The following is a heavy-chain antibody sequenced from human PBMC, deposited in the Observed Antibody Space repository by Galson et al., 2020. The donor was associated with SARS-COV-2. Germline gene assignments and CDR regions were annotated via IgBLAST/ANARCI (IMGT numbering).Heavy chain of an antibody. J-gene: IGHJ4*02. CDR1: GFTFSIYW. CDR3: ARGDMGNDYFDY. Sequence: GGSLSLSCAASGFTFSIYWMHWVRQAPGKGLVWVSRIYSEGSSTSYADSVKGRFTISGDNAKNTLYLQMNSLRAEDTAVYYCARGDMGNDYFDYWGQGTLVTVSS. V-gene: IGHV3-74*01. D-gene: IGHD7-27*01. CDR2: IYSEGSST.